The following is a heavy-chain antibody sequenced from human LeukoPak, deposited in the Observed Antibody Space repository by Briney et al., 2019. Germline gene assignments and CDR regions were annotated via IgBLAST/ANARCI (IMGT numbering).Heavy chain of an antibody. CDR1: GFTFSTYS. Sequence: PGGSLRLSCAASGFTFSTYSMNWVRLAPGKGLEWVSSISSSSSYIYYADSVKGRFTISRDNAKDSLYLQMNGLRAEDTAVYYCARDRSASIAVVTAEIDYWGQGTLVTVSS. CDR2: ISSSSSYI. CDR3: ARDRSASIAVVTAEIDY. V-gene: IGHV3-21*01. D-gene: IGHD6-19*01. J-gene: IGHJ4*02.